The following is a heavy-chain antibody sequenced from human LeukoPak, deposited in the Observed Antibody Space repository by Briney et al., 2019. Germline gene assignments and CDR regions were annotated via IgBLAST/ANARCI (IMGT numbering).Heavy chain of an antibody. J-gene: IGHJ5*02. D-gene: IGHD6-13*01. CDR3: ARVPYPRNWYFFDP. Sequence: SETLSLTCAVYGGSFSGYYWSWIRQPPGKGLEWIGEINHSGSTNYNPSLKSRVTISVDTSKNQFSLKLSSVTAADTAVYYCARVPYPRNWYFFDPWGQGTLVTVSS. V-gene: IGHV4-34*01. CDR1: GGSFSGYY. CDR2: INHSGST.